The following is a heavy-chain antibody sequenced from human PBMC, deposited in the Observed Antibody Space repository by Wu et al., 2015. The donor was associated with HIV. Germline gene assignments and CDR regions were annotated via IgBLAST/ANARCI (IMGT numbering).Heavy chain of an antibody. V-gene: IGHV1-46*01. J-gene: IGHJ1*01. Sequence: QLVQSGAEVRKPGASVKVSCKTSGYNFIKYDIYWVRQAPGQGLEWMGIINTSGGSLSLVEKFQGRVTMTRDTSTSTIYMELRSLTSDDLAVYYCARGGSAAAGQQGYFQYWGQGTLVIVSS. D-gene: IGHD6-13*01. CDR2: INTSGGSL. CDR3: ARGGSAAAGQQGYFQY. CDR1: GYNFIKYD.